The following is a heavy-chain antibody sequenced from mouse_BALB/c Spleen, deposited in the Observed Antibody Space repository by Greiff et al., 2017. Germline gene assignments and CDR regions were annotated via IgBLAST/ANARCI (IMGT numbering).Heavy chain of an antibody. CDR3: AREREISLGFAY. CDR1: GFSLTSYG. J-gene: IGHJ3*01. V-gene: IGHV2-9*02. Sequence: VKLVESGPGLVAPSQSLSITCTVSGFSLTSYGVHWVRQPPGKGLEWLGVIWAGGSTNYNSALMSRLSISKDNSKSQVFLKMNSLQTDDTAMYYCAREREISLGFAYWGQGTLVTVSA. CDR2: IWAGGST.